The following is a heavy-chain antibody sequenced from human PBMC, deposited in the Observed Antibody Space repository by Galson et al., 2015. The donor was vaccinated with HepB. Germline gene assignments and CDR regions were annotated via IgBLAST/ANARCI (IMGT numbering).Heavy chain of an antibody. D-gene: IGHD5-24*01. CDR2: ISYDGSND. Sequence: SLRLSCAASGFMFRSYEMHWVRQAPGKGLEWVAHISYDGSNDYYGDSVKGRFTISRDNSNNTLLLEMTSLRAEDTAVYYCARVGERYEYENYFESWGQGTLVTVSS. CDR1: GFMFRSYE. J-gene: IGHJ5*01. V-gene: IGHV3-30*03. CDR3: ARVGERYEYENYFES.